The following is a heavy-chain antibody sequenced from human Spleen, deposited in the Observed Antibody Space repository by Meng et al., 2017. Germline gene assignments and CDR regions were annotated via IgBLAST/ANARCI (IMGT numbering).Heavy chain of an antibody. J-gene: IGHJ4*02. CDR3: ARETLRGFDY. V-gene: IGHV3-33*01. D-gene: IGHD3-3*01. CDR1: GFTFSSDG. Sequence: GESLKISCAASGFTFSSDGMHWVRQAPGKGLEWVAVIWYDGSNKYYADSVKGRFTISRDNSKNTLYLQMNSLRAEDTAVYYCARETLRGFDYWGQGTLVTVSS. CDR2: IWYDGSNK.